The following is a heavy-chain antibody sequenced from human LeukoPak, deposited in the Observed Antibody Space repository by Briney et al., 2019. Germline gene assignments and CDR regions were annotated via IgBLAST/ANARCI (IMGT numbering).Heavy chain of an antibody. D-gene: IGHD6-6*01. Sequence: SETLSLTCTVSGGSISSGSYYWSWIRQPAGKGLEWIGRIYTSGSTNYNPSLKSRVTISVDTSKNQFSLKLSSVTAADTAVYYCAREPLLSIAARGWFDPWGQGTLVTVSS. CDR1: GGSISSGSYY. CDR2: IYTSGST. J-gene: IGHJ5*02. CDR3: AREPLLSIAARGWFDP. V-gene: IGHV4-61*02.